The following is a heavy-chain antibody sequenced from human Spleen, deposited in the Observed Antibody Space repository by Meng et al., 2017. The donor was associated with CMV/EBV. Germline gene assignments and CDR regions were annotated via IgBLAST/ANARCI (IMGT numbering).Heavy chain of an antibody. D-gene: IGHD1-1*01. Sequence: ASVKVSCKASGYTFTGYYMHWVRQAPGQGLEWMGWINPNSGGTNYAQKFQGRVTMTRDTSISTAYMELSSLRSDDTAVYYCARDSLQPSYYYYGMDVWGQGTTVTVSS. CDR1: GYTFTGYY. V-gene: IGHV1-2*02. J-gene: IGHJ6*02. CDR3: ARDSLQPSYYYYGMDV. CDR2: INPNSGGT.